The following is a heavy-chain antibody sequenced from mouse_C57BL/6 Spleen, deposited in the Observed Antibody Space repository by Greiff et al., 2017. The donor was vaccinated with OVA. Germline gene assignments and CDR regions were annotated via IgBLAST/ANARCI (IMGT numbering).Heavy chain of an antibody. D-gene: IGHD6-2*01. V-gene: IGHV1-85*01. Sequence: VQLQQSGPELVKPGASVKLSCKASGYTFTSYDINWVKQRPGQGLEWIGWIYPRDGSTKYNEKFKGKATLTVDTSSSTAYMELHILTSEYSAVYFCSREGGSPSWYFDVWGTGTTVTVSS. CDR3: SREGGSPSWYFDV. CDR1: GYTFTSYD. CDR2: IYPRDGST. J-gene: IGHJ1*03.